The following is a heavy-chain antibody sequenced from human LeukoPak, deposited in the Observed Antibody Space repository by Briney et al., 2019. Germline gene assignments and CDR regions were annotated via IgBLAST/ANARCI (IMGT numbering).Heavy chain of an antibody. CDR3: AKGYGSGPAPFSY. Sequence: GGSLRLSCAASGFTFSSYGMHWVRQAPGKGLEWVAFIRYDGSNKYYADSVKGRFTISRYNSKNTLYLQMNSLRAEDTAVYYCAKGYGSGPAPFSYCGQGTLVTVSS. CDR1: GFTFSSYG. D-gene: IGHD6-19*01. CDR2: IRYDGSNK. V-gene: IGHV3-30*02. J-gene: IGHJ4*02.